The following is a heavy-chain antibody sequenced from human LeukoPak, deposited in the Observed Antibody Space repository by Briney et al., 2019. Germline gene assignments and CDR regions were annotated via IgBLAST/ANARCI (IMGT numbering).Heavy chain of an antibody. D-gene: IGHD4-17*01. J-gene: IGHJ3*02. CDR3: ARDDYGDYVRAFDI. V-gene: IGHV4-59*01. CDR2: IYYSGST. CDR1: GGSISSYY. Sequence: SETLSLTCTVSGGSISSYYWSWIRQPPGKGLERIGYIYYSGSTNYNPSLKSRVTISVDTSKNQFSLKLSSVTAADTAVYYCARDDYGDYVRAFDIWGQGTMVTVSS.